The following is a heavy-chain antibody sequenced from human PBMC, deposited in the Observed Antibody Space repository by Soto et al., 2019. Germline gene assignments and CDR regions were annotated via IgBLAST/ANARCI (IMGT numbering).Heavy chain of an antibody. D-gene: IGHD3-10*01. CDR1: GFTFSSYG. J-gene: IGHJ4*02. Sequence: PGGSLRLSCAASGFTFSSYGMHWVRQAPGKGLEWVAVISYDGSNKYYADSVKGRFTISRDNSKNTLYLQMNSLRAEDTAVYYCAKDSSYLGSAASDFDYWGQGTLVTVSS. V-gene: IGHV3-30*18. CDR3: AKDSSYLGSAASDFDY. CDR2: ISYDGSNK.